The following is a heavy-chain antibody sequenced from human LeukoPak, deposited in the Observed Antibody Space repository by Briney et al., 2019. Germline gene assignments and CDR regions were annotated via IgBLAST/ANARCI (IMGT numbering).Heavy chain of an antibody. Sequence: ASVKVSSKASGYTFTRYYMHWVRQAPGQGRGWMGIINPSGGRTNYAPKFQSRVTMTSDTSTSTVYMELSSLRSEDTAVYYCVRDAEVIIKPAASFPHDAFDIWGQGTMVIVSS. CDR1: GYTFTRYY. CDR2: INPSGGRT. D-gene: IGHD2-2*01. V-gene: IGHV1-46*01. J-gene: IGHJ3*02. CDR3: VRDAEVIIKPAASFPHDAFDI.